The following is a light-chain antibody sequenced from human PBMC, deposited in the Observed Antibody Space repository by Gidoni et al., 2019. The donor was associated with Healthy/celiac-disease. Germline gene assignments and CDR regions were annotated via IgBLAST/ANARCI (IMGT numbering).Light chain of an antibody. V-gene: IGLV2-14*01. CDR3: SSYTSSSTLWV. CDR1: SSDVGGYNY. CDR2: DVS. J-gene: IGLJ1*01. Sequence: QSALTPPASVSGSPAQSITIPCTGTSSDVGGYNYVSWYQQHPGKAPNLMIYDVSSRPSGVSNRFSGAKSGSTASLTISGLQAEDEADYYCSSYTSSSTLWVFGTGTKVTVL.